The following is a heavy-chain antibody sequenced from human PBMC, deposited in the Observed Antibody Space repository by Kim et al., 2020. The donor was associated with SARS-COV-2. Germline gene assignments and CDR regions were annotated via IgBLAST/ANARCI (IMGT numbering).Heavy chain of an antibody. CDR1: GFTFSNYH. J-gene: IGHJ4*02. CDR3: ARSSSGWQKEVFDY. D-gene: IGHD6-19*01. CDR2: ISDDGAQI. V-gene: IGHV3-21*01. Sequence: GGSLRLSCAASGFTFSNYHMNWVRQAPGTGLEWVSTISDDGAQIYYADSLRGRFTISRDSAKNSLYLQMNSLRAEDTAVYHCARSSSGWQKEVFDYWGQGTLVSVSS.